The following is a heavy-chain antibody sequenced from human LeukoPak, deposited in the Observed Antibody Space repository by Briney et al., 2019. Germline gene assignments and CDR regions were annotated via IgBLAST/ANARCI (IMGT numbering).Heavy chain of an antibody. CDR3: ARPSLPCCSGGSKNWFDP. CDR2: INHSGST. Sequence: NPSETLSLNCAVYGGSFSGYDWNWIRQPPGRGLEWIGEINHSGSTNYNPSLKSRVTISVDTSKNQFSLKLTSVTAADTAVYYCARPSLPCCSGGSKNWFDPWGQGTLVTVSS. V-gene: IGHV4-34*01. D-gene: IGHD2-15*01. J-gene: IGHJ5*02. CDR1: GGSFSGYD.